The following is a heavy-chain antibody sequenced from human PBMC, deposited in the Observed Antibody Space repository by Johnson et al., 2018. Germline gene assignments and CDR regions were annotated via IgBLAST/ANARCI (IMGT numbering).Heavy chain of an antibody. CDR1: GGSINSYY. J-gene: IGHJ6*02. Sequence: QVQLQESGPGLVKPSETLSLTCTVSGGSINSYYWSWIRQPPKKGLEWIGSIYFSGSTNYTPSLKSRVTISVDTSKKQFSLKLTSVTAADTAVYYCAWGGPGGAYYYYYDRDVWGQGTTVTGSS. CDR3: AWGGPGGAYYYYYDRDV. V-gene: IGHV4-59*01. CDR2: IYFSGST. D-gene: IGHD3-10*01.